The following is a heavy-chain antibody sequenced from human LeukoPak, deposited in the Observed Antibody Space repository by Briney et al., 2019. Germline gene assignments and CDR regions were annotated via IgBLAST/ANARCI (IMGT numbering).Heavy chain of an antibody. CDR3: AREAGYYDSSGYYVGSAFDI. D-gene: IGHD3-22*01. CDR2: IYHSGST. V-gene: IGHV4-59*01. Sequence: SETLSLTCTVSGGSISSYYWSWIRQPPGKGLEWIGYIYHSGSTNYNPSLKSRVTISVDTSKNQFSLKLSSVTAADTAVYYCAREAGYYDSSGYYVGSAFDIWGQGQWSPSLQ. J-gene: IGHJ3*02. CDR1: GGSISSYY.